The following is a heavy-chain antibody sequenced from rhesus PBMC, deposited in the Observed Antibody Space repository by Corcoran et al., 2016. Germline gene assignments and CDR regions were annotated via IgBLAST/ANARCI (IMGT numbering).Heavy chain of an antibody. CDR1: GGSISSSNW. Sequence: QVQLQESGPGLVKPSETLSLTCAVSGGSISSSNWWSWIRQPPGKGLEWIGYNSGSSGSTYYNPSLKSRVTISTDPSKNQFSLKLRSVTAADTAVYYCARASYEDDYGYYYTDFDYWGQGVLVTVSS. J-gene: IGHJ4*01. CDR2: NSGSSGST. CDR3: ARASYEDDYGYYYTDFDY. D-gene: IGHD3-9*01. V-gene: IGHV4-65*01.